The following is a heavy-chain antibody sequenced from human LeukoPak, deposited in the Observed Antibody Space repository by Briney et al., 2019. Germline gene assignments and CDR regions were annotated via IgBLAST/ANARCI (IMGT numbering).Heavy chain of an antibody. J-gene: IGHJ4*02. CDR1: GFTLDSYG. Sequence: ASVKVSCQASGFTLDSYGFNWVRQAPAQGLEWMGWISVYKGNTDYAQKVQGRVTLTTDTSTSTAYMELRSLRSDDTAVYYCARCYIAATGRCDYWGQGTLVTVSS. CDR3: ARCYIAATGRCDY. CDR2: ISVYKGNT. D-gene: IGHD6-13*01. V-gene: IGHV1-18*01.